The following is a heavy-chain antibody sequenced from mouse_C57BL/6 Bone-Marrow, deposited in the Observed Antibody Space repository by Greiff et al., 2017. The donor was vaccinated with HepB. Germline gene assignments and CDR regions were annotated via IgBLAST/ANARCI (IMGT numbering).Heavy chain of an antibody. Sequence: EVMLVESGGGLVQPGGSMKLSCAASGFTFSDAWMDWVRQSPEKGLEWVAEIRNKANNHATYYAESVKGRFTISRDDSKSSVYLQMNSLRAEDTAIYYCTLIYDGYYTSPPFAYWGQGTLVTVSA. J-gene: IGHJ3*01. V-gene: IGHV6-6*01. D-gene: IGHD2-3*01. CDR3: TLIYDGYYTSPPFAY. CDR2: IRNKANNHAT. CDR1: GFTFSDAW.